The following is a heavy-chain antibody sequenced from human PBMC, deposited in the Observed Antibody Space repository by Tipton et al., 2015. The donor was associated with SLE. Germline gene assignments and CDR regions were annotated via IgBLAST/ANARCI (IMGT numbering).Heavy chain of an antibody. Sequence: TLSLTCTVSGGSISSYYWSWIRQPAGKGLEWIGRIYAGGSTNYNPSLKSRVTMSVDKSKTQLSLRLNSVTAADTAVYYCARASCSGGSCYSVHAFDIWGPGTLVTVSS. V-gene: IGHV4-4*07. CDR1: GGSISSYY. CDR3: ARASCSGGSCYSVHAFDI. J-gene: IGHJ3*02. CDR2: IYAGGST. D-gene: IGHD2-15*01.